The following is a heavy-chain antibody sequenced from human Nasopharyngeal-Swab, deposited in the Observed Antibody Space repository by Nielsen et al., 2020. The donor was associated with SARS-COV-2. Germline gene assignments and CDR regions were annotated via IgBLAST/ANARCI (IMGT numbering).Heavy chain of an antibody. D-gene: IGHD2-2*01. Sequence: ESLKISCAASGFTFRSYGMHWVRQAPGKGLEWVSSISSSSSYIYYADPVKGRFTIYRDNDKHSLYLQMNRLRAEDTAVYYCARDYCSSTSCYDYWSQGTLVTVSS. CDR1: GFTFRSYG. J-gene: IGHJ4*02. CDR2: ISSSSSYI. CDR3: ARDYCSSTSCYDY. V-gene: IGHV3-21*01.